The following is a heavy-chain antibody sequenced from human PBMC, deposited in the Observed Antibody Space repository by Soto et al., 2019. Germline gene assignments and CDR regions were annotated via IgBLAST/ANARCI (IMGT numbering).Heavy chain of an antibody. CDR1: GFTFSSYA. V-gene: IGHV3-23*01. Sequence: EVQLLESGGGLVQPGGSLRLSCAASGFTFSSYAMSWVRQAPGKGLEWVSAISGSGGSTYYADSVKGRFTISRDNSKNTLYLQMNRLRAEDTAVYYCERTDELDFWSVGGDYWGQGALVTVSS. J-gene: IGHJ4*02. D-gene: IGHD3-3*01. CDR3: ERTDELDFWSVGGDY. CDR2: ISGSGGST.